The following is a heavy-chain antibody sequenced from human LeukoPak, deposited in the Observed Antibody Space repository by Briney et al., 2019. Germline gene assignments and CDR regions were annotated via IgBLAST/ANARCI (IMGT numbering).Heavy chain of an antibody. CDR2: ISGSGGST. CDR3: AKRWHSSSYCDY. CDR1: GFTFSSYA. D-gene: IGHD6-6*01. Sequence: GGSLRLSCAASGFTFSSYAMSWVRQAPGKGLEWVSAISGSGGSTYYADSVKGRFTISRDNFKNTLYLQMNSLRAEDTAVYYCAKRWHSSSYCDYWGQGTLVTVSS. V-gene: IGHV3-23*01. J-gene: IGHJ4*02.